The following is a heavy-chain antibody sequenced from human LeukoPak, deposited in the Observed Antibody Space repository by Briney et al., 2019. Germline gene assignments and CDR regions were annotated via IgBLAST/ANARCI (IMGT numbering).Heavy chain of an antibody. Sequence: SETLSLTCTVSGGSISSGGYYWSWIRQHPGKGLEWIGYIYYSGSTYYNPSLKSRVTISVDTSKNQFSLKLSSVTAADTAVYYCARESRDDYNDAFDIWGQGTMVTVSS. V-gene: IGHV4-31*03. D-gene: IGHD5-24*01. J-gene: IGHJ3*02. CDR2: IYYSGST. CDR1: GGSISSGGYY. CDR3: ARESRDDYNDAFDI.